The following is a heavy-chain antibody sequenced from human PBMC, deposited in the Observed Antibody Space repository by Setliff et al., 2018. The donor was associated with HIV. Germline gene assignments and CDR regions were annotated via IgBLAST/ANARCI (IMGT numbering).Heavy chain of an antibody. D-gene: IGHD3-10*01. CDR1: GYSISSGYY. V-gene: IGHV4-38-2*01. CDR3: ARQMPGVRGVIVASIDY. Sequence: PSETLSLTCAVSGYSISSGYYWGWVRQPPGKGLEWIGSMYHSGSTYYNPSFKSRVTISVDTSKNYFSLKLSYVTAADTAVYYCARQMPGVRGVIVASIDYWGQGTLVTVS. CDR2: MYHSGST. J-gene: IGHJ4*02.